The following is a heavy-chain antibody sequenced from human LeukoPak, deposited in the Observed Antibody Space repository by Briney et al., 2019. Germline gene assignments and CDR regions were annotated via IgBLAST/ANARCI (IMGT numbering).Heavy chain of an antibody. CDR1: GFTFSRDW. D-gene: IGHD1-26*01. V-gene: IGHV3-7*01. CDR3: ARDKIVGATHFDY. Sequence: GGSLRLSCAASGFTFSRDWMNWVRQAPGKGLEWVANMKQDGSETYYVDSVKGRFTTSRDNAKNSLYLQMNSLRAEDTAVYYCARDKIVGATHFDYWGQGALVTVSS. CDR2: MKQDGSET. J-gene: IGHJ4*02.